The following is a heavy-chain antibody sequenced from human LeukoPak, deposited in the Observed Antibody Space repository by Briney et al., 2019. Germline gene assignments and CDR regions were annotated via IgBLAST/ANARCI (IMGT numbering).Heavy chain of an antibody. Sequence: SETLSLTCSVSGGSISSYYWSWIRQPPGKGLEWIGYIYYSGSTNYNPSLKSRVTISVDTSKNQFSLKLSSVTAADTAVYYCARIPIAGYHYMDVWGKGTTVTISS. CDR1: GGSISSYY. CDR3: ARIPIAGYHYMDV. J-gene: IGHJ6*03. D-gene: IGHD2-21*01. CDR2: IYYSGST. V-gene: IGHV4-59*01.